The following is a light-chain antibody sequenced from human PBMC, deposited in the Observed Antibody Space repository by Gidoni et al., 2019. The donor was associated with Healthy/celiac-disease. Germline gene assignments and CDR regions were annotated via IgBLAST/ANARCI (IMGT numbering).Light chain of an antibody. J-gene: IGKJ1*01. CDR3: QQSYSTPRT. CDR2: AAS. Sequence: DIQMTQSPSSLSASVGDRVTITCRASKSISSNLNWYQQKPGKAPNLLIYAASSLQSGVPSRFSGSGSGTDFTLTISSLQPDDFATYYCQQSYSTPRTFXQXTKVEVK. V-gene: IGKV1-39*01. CDR1: KSISSN.